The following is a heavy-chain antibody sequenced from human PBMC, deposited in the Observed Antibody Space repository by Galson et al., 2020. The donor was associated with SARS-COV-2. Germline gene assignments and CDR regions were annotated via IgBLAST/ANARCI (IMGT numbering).Heavy chain of an antibody. CDR2: ISWNSVSI. D-gene: IGHD3-22*01. CDR1: GFTFDDYA. CDR3: AKVPDSSGYFDL. Sequence: GGSLRLSFSASGFTFDDYAMHWFRQAPGKGLEWFSGISWNSVSIGYADSVKGRFTISRDNAKNSLYLQMNSLRAEDTALYYCAKVPDSSGYFDLWGRGTLVTVSS. J-gene: IGHJ2*01. V-gene: IGHV3-9*01.